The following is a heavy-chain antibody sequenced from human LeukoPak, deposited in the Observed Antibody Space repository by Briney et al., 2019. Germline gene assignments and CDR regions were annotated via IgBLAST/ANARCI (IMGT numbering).Heavy chain of an antibody. J-gene: IGHJ4*02. D-gene: IGHD2-2*01. CDR3: AKAFLACSSTSCPPPPDFDY. Sequence: PGGSLRLSCAASGFTFSRYDLSWARQAPGKGLECVSTISRGVGSTYYADSVKGRFTISRDNSKNTLYLQMNSLRAEDTAVYYCAKAFLACSSTSCPPPPDFDYWGQGTLVTVSS. CDR2: ISRGVGST. CDR1: GFTFSRYD. V-gene: IGHV3-23*01.